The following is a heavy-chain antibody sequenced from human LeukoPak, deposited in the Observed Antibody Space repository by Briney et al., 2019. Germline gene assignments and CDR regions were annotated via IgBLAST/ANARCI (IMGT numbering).Heavy chain of an antibody. CDR3: ARGRGWIDP. J-gene: IGHJ5*02. D-gene: IGHD5-24*01. V-gene: IGHV3-7*01. CDR1: GFTFTNNW. Sequence: GGSLRLSCAASGFTFTNNWMTWFRQAPGKGLEWVADVNEDGSEKNYVDSVKGRFTISRDNAKNSVYLQMNNLRVEETAVYYCARGRGWIDPWGQGTLVTVSS. CDR2: VNEDGSEK.